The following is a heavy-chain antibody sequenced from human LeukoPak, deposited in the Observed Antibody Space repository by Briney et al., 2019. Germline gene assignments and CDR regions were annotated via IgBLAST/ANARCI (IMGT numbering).Heavy chain of an antibody. V-gene: IGHV1-8*03. CDR3: ARAPKWQGYYYYMDV. Sequence: ASVKVSCKASGYTFSIYDINWVRQATGQGLEWMGWMNPNSGNTGYAQKFQGRVTISRNTSISTAQMEMSSLRSEDTAVYYCARAPKWQGYYYYMDVWGKGTTVTVSS. CDR2: MNPNSGNT. CDR1: GYTFSIYD. J-gene: IGHJ6*03. D-gene: IGHD5-12*01.